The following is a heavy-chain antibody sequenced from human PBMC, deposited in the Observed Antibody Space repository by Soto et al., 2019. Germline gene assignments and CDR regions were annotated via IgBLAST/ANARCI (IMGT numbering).Heavy chain of an antibody. CDR2: ITTDKGTA. J-gene: IGHJ3*02. CDR3: ALIVVVISGAFDI. Sequence: SVKGSCKTSGYTFTNYGISWVRQAPGQGLEWMGWITTDKGTANYAQKFQGRVTITADESTSTAYMELSSLRSEDTAVYYCALIVVVISGAFDIWGQGTMVTVSS. CDR1: GYTFTNYG. V-gene: IGHV1-69*13. D-gene: IGHD3-22*01.